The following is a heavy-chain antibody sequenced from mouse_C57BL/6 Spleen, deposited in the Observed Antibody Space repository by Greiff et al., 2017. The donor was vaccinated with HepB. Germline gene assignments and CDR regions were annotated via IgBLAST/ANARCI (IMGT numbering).Heavy chain of an antibody. Sequence: VQLQQPGAELVKPGASVKLSCKASGYTFTSYWMHWVKQRPGQGLEWIGMIHPNSGSTNYNEKFKSKATLTVDKSSSTAYMQLSSLTSEDSAVYYCAREGYDGYRFDYLGQGTTLTVSS. CDR3: AREGYDGYRFDY. CDR1: GYTFTSYW. V-gene: IGHV1-64*01. J-gene: IGHJ2*01. D-gene: IGHD2-3*01. CDR2: IHPNSGST.